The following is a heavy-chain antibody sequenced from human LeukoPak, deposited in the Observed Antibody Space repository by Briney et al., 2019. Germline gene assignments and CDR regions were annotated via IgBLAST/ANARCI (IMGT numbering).Heavy chain of an antibody. J-gene: IGHJ3*02. D-gene: IGHD5-18*01. CDR2: IYYSGST. V-gene: IGHV4-59*08. Sequence: SETLSLTCTVSGGSISSYYWSWIRQPPGKGLEWIGYIYYSGSTNYNPSLKSRVTISVDTSKNQFSLKLSSVTAADTAVYYCARHVDTAMVADAFDIWGQGTMVTVSS. CDR3: ARHVDTAMVADAFDI. CDR1: GGSISSYY.